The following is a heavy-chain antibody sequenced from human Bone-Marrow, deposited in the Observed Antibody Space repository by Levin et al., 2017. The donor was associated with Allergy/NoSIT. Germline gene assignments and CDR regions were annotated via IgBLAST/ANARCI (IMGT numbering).Heavy chain of an antibody. J-gene: IGHJ6*02. V-gene: IGHV1-69*13. CDR1: GGTFSSYA. Sequence: GASVKVSCKASGGTFSSYAISWVRQAPGQGLEWMGGIIPIFGTANYAQKFQGRVTITADESTSTAYMELSSLRSEDTAVYYCASSPGHRGYYYYYGMDVWGQGTTVTVSS. D-gene: IGHD3-16*02. CDR3: ASSPGHRGYYYYYGMDV. CDR2: IIPIFGTA.